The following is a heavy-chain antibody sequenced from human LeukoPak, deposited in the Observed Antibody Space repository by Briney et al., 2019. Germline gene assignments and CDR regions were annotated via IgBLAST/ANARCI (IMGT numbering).Heavy chain of an antibody. V-gene: IGHV3-49*04. CDR2: IRRKVYGGTT. Sequence: GGSLRLSCTASGFTFGDYGMSWVRQAPGKGLEWVGFIRRKVYGGTTEYAASVKGRFTISRDDSKSIAYLQMNSLKTEDTAVYYCTRSASHYYDTSAYDFWGQGTLVTVSS. D-gene: IGHD3-22*01. J-gene: IGHJ4*02. CDR3: TRSASHYYDTSAYDF. CDR1: GFTFGDYG.